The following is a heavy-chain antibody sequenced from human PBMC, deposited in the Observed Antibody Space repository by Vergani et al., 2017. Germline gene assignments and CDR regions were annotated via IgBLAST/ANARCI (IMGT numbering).Heavy chain of an antibody. CDR3: ERNDRGLTTVTTGGMDV. D-gene: IGHD4-17*01. CDR1: VYSFTSYW. V-gene: IGHV5-51*03. J-gene: IGHJ6*02. CDR2: IYPFYSDT. Sequence: EVQLVQSGADFKKPGESLKISCKGSVYSFTSYWIGWVLHIPCKGLEWMGIIYPFYSDTRYSPSFQVHFTISADKSISTAYLQWSSMKASDTAMYYCERNDRGLTTVTTGGMDVWGQG.